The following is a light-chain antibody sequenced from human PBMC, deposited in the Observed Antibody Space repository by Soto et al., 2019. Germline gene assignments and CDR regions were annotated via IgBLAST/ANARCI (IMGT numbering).Light chain of an antibody. V-gene: IGKV1-6*02. CDR2: GSS. J-gene: IGKJ1*01. CDR1: EDIGSE. Sequence: AIQMTQSPSSLSASVGDRLIITCRASEDIGSELGWYQHRPGTAPKLLIYGSSRLESGVPSRCSASGSGTYFALVINNMQPEDCAPYYCLQEEDYPRTFGQGTKVE. CDR3: LQEEDYPRT.